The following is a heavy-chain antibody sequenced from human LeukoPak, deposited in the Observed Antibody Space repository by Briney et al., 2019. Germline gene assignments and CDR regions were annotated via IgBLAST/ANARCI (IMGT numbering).Heavy chain of an antibody. CDR2: INPGGSSI. Sequence: GGTLRLSCAASGYTFSSYWMHWVRHLPGKGLVWVARINPGGSSITYADSVKGRFTISRDNAKNTLYLQMDSLRAEDTGVYYCARSNQADDYWGQVTLVTVSS. D-gene: IGHD1-14*01. CDR1: GYTFSSYW. CDR3: ARSNQADDY. J-gene: IGHJ4*02. V-gene: IGHV3-74*01.